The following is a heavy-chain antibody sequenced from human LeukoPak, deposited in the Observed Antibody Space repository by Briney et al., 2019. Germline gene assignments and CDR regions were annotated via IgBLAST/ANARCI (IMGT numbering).Heavy chain of an antibody. CDR1: GFTFDDYA. CDR3: ARVPGGSYYAELDY. V-gene: IGHV3-20*04. J-gene: IGHJ4*02. D-gene: IGHD1-26*01. Sequence: GRSLRLSCAASGFTFDDYAMHWVRQAPGKGLEWVSGINWNGGSTGYTDSVKGRFTISRDNAKNSLYLQMNSLRAEDTALYYCARVPGGSYYAELDYWGQGTLVTVSS. CDR2: INWNGGST.